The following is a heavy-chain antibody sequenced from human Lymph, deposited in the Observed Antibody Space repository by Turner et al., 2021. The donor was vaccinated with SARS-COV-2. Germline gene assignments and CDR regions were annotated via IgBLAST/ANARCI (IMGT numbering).Heavy chain of an antibody. CDR2: ISGSGGST. Sequence: EVQLLESGGCLVQPGGSIRLSCAASGFTFSRYAMSWVRQAPGKGLEWVSAISGSGGSTYYADSVKGRFTISRDNSKNTLYLQMNSLRAEDTAVYYCANLYSSSAAGDPWGQGTLVTVSS. D-gene: IGHD6-6*01. J-gene: IGHJ5*02. V-gene: IGHV3-23*01. CDR3: ANLYSSSAAGDP. CDR1: GFTFSRYA.